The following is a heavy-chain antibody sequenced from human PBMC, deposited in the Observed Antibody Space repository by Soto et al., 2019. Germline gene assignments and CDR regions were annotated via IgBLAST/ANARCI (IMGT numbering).Heavy chain of an antibody. CDR3: ARALGLGNWFDP. D-gene: IGHD1-26*01. J-gene: IGHJ5*02. Sequence: VQLVESGGGLVKPGGSLRLSCAASGFTFSSYGMHWVRQAPGKGLEWVAVIWYDGSNKYYADSVKGRFTISRDNSKNTLYLQMNSLRAEDTAVYYCARALGLGNWFDPWGQGTLVTVSS. CDR1: GFTFSSYG. CDR2: IWYDGSNK. V-gene: IGHV3-33*08.